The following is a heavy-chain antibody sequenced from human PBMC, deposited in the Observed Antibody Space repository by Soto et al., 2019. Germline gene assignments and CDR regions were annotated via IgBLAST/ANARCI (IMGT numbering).Heavy chain of an antibody. CDR2: IFHSGTP. J-gene: IGHJ6*02. CDR3: ARGLDRYSASHYYYYYGMDV. CDR1: GVSITSGGYY. Sequence: SETLSLTCTVSGVSITSGGYYWSWIRQYPGKGLEWVAYIFHSGTPYYNPSLKSRVTISLDTPKNQFSLELTSVTAADTAVYYCARGLDRYSASHYYYYYGMDVWGQGTTVTVSS. D-gene: IGHD2-21*01. V-gene: IGHV4-31*03.